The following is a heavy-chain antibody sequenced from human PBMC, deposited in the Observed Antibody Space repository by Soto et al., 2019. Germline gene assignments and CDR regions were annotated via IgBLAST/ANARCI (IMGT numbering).Heavy chain of an antibody. CDR3: ARDRRKHGGARSQYYYYGMDV. J-gene: IGHJ6*02. V-gene: IGHV3-30-3*01. CDR2: ISYDGSNK. D-gene: IGHD3-16*01. CDR1: GFTFSSYA. Sequence: GGSLRLSCAASGFTFSSYAMHWVRQAPGKGLEWVAVISYDGSNKYYADSVKGRFTISRDNSKNTLYLQMNSLRAEDTAVYYCARDRRKHGGARSQYYYYGMDVWGQGTTVTVSS.